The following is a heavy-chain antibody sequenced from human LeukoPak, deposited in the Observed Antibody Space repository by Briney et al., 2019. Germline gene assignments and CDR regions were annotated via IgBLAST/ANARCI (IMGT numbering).Heavy chain of an antibody. CDR1: GFTFSNTW. J-gene: IGHJ4*02. V-gene: IGHV3-15*01. Sequence: GGSLRLSCAASGFTFSNTWMNWARQAPGKGLDRVGRIKSNIDGGTTDYAAAVKGRFTISRDDSKNTLYLQMNSLEPEDTAVYYCTTTGNWGQGTLVTVSS. CDR2: IKSNIDGGTT. CDR3: TTTGN.